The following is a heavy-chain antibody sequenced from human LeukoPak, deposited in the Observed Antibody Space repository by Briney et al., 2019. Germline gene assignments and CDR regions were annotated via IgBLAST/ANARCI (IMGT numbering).Heavy chain of an antibody. D-gene: IGHD7-27*01. CDR2: ISSSGGTI. CDR1: GFTFSDSY. CDR3: AKEGGDWGEGYFDY. V-gene: IGHV3-11*01. J-gene: IGHJ4*02. Sequence: GGSLTLSSAASGFTFSDSYMSWIRQVPGKGLEWISYISSSGGTIYYADSVKGRFTISRDNAKNSLYLQMNSLRAEDTAVYYCAKEGGDWGEGYFDYWGQGTLVTVSS.